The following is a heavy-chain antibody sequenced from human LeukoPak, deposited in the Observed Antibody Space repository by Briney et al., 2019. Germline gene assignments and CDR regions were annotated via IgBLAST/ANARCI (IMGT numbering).Heavy chain of an antibody. Sequence: PSETLSLTCTVSGGSISSYCWSWIRQPPRKGLEWIGYIYYSGSTNYNPSLKSRVTISVDTSKNQFSLKLSSVTAADTAVYYCARDTTAAFFFDYWGQGTLVTVSS. V-gene: IGHV4-59*01. CDR2: IYYSGST. CDR1: GGSISSYC. CDR3: ARDTTAAFFFDY. D-gene: IGHD1-14*01. J-gene: IGHJ4*02.